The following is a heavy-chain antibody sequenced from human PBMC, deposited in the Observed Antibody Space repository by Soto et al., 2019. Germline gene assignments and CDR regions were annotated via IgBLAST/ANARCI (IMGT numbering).Heavy chain of an antibody. Sequence: QVQLVQSGAEVKKPGSSVKVSCKASGGTFSSYAISWVRQAPGQGLEWMGGIIPIFGTANYAQKFQGRVTITADESTSTAYMELSSLRSEDTAVYYCASTGRIPVIAAAGGYFDYWGQGTLVTVSS. CDR2: IIPIFGTA. CDR3: ASTGRIPVIAAAGGYFDY. V-gene: IGHV1-69*01. D-gene: IGHD6-13*01. J-gene: IGHJ4*02. CDR1: GGTFSSYA.